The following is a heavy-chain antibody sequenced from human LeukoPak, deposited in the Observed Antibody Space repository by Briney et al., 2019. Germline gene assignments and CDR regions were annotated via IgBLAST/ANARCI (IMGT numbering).Heavy chain of an antibody. Sequence: ASETLSLTCTVSGDSINIEYWSWIRQPPGKGLGWVGYIHHSGSGTNYSPSPKSRLTISVDTSKRQISLKLSSVTAADTALYYCATLRGASTAVFDSWGQGILVTVSS. V-gene: IGHV4-4*09. CDR1: GDSINIEY. CDR3: ATLRGASTAVFDS. J-gene: IGHJ4*02. CDR2: IHHSGSGT. D-gene: IGHD2-21*02.